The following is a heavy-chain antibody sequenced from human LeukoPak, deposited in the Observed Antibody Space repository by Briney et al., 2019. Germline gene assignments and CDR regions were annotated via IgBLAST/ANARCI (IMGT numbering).Heavy chain of an antibody. V-gene: IGHV3-23*01. CDR3: AKDRDWVQGVIITLDY. CDR1: GSTFSNFD. D-gene: IGHD3-10*01. J-gene: IGHJ4*02. CDR2: ITGGGITT. Sequence: GGSLRLSCAVSGSTFSNFDMSWVRQAPGRGLEWVSGITGGGITTYYAGSVKGRFTISRDNSKNTLYLQMNSLRAEDTAVYYCAKDRDWVQGVIITLDYWGQGTLVTVSS.